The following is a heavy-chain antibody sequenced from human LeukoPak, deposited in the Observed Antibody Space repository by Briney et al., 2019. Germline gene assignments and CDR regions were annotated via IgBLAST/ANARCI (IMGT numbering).Heavy chain of an antibody. Sequence: PSETLSLTCTVSGGSISSYYWSWIRQPPGKGLEWIGYICYSGSTNYNPSLKSRATISVDTSKNQFSLKLTSVTAADTAVYYCARGLQMAGYYFDYWGQGTLVTVSS. CDR1: GGSISSYY. CDR3: ARGLQMAGYYFDY. V-gene: IGHV4-59*01. D-gene: IGHD5-24*01. J-gene: IGHJ4*02. CDR2: ICYSGST.